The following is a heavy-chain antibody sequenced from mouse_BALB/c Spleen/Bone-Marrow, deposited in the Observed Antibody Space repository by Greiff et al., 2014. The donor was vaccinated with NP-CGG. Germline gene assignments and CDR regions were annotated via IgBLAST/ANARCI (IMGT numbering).Heavy chain of an antibody. CDR2: ISDGGSYT. V-gene: IGHV5-4*02. D-gene: IGHD2-14*01. CDR3: ARDHTYYRYVGAMDY. CDR1: GFTFSDYY. Sequence: EVMLVESGGGLVKPGGSLKLSCAASGFTFSDYYMYWVRQTPEKRLEWVATISDGGSYTYYPDSAKGRFTISRDNAKNNLYLQMSSLKSEDTAMYYCARDHTYYRYVGAMDYWGQGTSVTVSS. J-gene: IGHJ4*01.